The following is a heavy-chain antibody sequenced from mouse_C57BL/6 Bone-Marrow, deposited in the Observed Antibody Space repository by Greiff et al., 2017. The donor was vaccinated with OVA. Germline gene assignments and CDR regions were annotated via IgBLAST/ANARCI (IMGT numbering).Heavy chain of an antibody. CDR2: INPSSGYT. J-gene: IGHJ1*03. CDR3: ARGLLRWYFDV. CDR1: GYTFTSYT. V-gene: IGHV1-4*01. D-gene: IGHD2-3*01. Sequence: VQLQQSGAELARPGASVKMSCKASGYTFTSYTMHWVKQRPGQGLEWIGYINPSSGYTKYNQKFKDKATLTADKSSSTAYMQLSSLTSEDSAVYYCARGLLRWYFDVWGTGTTVTVSS.